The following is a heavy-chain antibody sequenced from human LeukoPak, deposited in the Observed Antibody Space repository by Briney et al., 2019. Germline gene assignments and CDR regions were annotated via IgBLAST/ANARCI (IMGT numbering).Heavy chain of an antibody. D-gene: IGHD6-19*01. V-gene: IGHV3-48*03. CDR1: GFTFSSYE. Sequence: PGGSLRLSCAASGFTFSSYEMNWVRQAPGKGLEFVSYISSSGGTTHYADSVKGRFTISRDNARNSLYLQMDSLRAEDTSIYYCARELQGSGFDPWGQGTWSPSPQ. J-gene: IGHJ5*02. CDR3: ARELQGSGFDP. CDR2: ISSSGGTT.